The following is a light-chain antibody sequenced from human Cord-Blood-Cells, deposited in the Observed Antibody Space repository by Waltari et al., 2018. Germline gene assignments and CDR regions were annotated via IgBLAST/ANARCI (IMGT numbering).Light chain of an antibody. V-gene: IGKV2-30*02. CDR1: QSLVHSDGNTY. J-gene: IGKJ2*01. CDR3: MQGTHWPPVGQWMYT. CDR2: KVS. Sequence: DVVMTQSPLSLPVTLGQPASISCRSSQSLVHSDGNTYLNWFQQRPGQSPRRLIYKVSNRDSGVPDRFSGSGSGTDFTLKISRVEAEDVGVYYCMQGTHWPPVGQWMYTFGQGTKLEIK.